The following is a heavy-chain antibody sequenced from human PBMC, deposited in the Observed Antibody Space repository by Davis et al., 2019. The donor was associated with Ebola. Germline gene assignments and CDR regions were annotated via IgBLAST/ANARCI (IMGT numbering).Heavy chain of an antibody. V-gene: IGHV3-9*01. CDR2: ISWNSNFV. CDR1: GFSFDDYA. J-gene: IGHJ4*02. Sequence: GGSLRLSCAASGFSFDDYAMHWVRQAPGKGLEWVSGISWNSNFVVSADSVKGRFTVSRDNAKNSLHLQMNGLRAEDTALYYCAKASISITGRGFFDYWGQGALVTVSS. D-gene: IGHD2-21*01. CDR3: AKASISITGRGFFDY.